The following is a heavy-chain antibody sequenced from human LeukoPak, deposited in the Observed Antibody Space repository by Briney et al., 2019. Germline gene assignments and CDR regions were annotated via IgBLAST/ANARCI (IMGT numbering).Heavy chain of an antibody. CDR1: GYTFTSYG. V-gene: IGHV1-18*01. J-gene: IGHJ3*02. Sequence: GASVKVSCKASGYTFTSYGISWVRQAPGQGLEWMGWISAYNGNTNYAQKLQGRVTMTTDTSTSTAYMELRSLRSDDTAVYYCARDWYNMIVVVTLGDAFDIWGQGTMVTVSS. D-gene: IGHD3-22*01. CDR3: ARDWYNMIVVVTLGDAFDI. CDR2: ISAYNGNT.